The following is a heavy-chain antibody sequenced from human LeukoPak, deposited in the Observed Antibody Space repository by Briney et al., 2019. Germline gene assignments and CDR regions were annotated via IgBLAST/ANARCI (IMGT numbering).Heavy chain of an antibody. J-gene: IGHJ4*02. CDR3: ARVTSYGSGNVPHY. CDR1: GGSLSSGDYT. V-gene: IGHV4-30-4*01. Sequence: SQTLSLTSTVSGGSLSSGDYTSSWIRQPPGKGPEWIGYIYYSGSTHYNPSLKSRVTVSVDTSKSQFSLKLSSVTAADAAVYYCARVTSYGSGNVPHYWGQGTLVTVSS. CDR2: IYYSGST. D-gene: IGHD3-10*01.